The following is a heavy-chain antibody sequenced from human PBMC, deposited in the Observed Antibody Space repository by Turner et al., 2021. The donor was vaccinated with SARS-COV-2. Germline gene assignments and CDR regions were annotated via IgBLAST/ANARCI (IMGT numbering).Heavy chain of an antibody. CDR2: ILYDGSFK. CDR3: ARDYSSSSYFVSWFDP. J-gene: IGHJ5*02. D-gene: IGHD6-6*01. V-gene: IGHV3-33*05. CDR1: GFTFSSYG. Sequence: QVQLVESGGGVVQPGRSLRLSCAASGFTFSSYGMHWVRQAPGKGLEWVAFILYDGSFKSYGDSVKGRFTNSRDNSKNTLYLQMNSLRAEDTAVYYCARDYSSSSYFVSWFDPWGQGTLVTVSS.